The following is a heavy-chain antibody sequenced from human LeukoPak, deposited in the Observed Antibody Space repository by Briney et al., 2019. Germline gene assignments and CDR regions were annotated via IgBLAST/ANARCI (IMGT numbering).Heavy chain of an antibody. CDR3: AKDRETTRDAFDI. V-gene: IGHV3-23*01. CDR2: ISGNGGNT. J-gene: IGHJ3*02. D-gene: IGHD4-11*01. CDR1: GFTFSLYA. Sequence: GGSLRLSCSASGFTFSLYAMSWGRQAPGKGLEWVSVISGNGGNTYHADSVRGRVTISRDNSKNTLFLQMNSLSAEATALYYCAKDRETTRDAFDIWGQGTMVTVSS.